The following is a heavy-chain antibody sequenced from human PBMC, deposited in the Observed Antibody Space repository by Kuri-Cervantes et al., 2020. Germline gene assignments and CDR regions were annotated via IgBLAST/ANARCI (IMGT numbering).Heavy chain of an antibody. CDR1: GFKFSSFG. CDR2: ISNDGSKK. D-gene: IGHD6-13*01. Sequence: GGSLRLSCAASGFKFSSFGIHWVRQAPGKGLEWVAGISNDGSKKYQADSLKGRFTISRDNSKNRLYLQMNSLRPEDTAVYYCARDWGSSCPFFYWGQGTLVTVSS. CDR3: ARDWGSSCPFFY. V-gene: IGHV3-30*03. J-gene: IGHJ4*02.